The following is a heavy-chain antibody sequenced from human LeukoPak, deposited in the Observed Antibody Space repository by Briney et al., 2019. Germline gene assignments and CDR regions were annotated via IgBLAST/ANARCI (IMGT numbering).Heavy chain of an antibody. D-gene: IGHD3-22*01. J-gene: IGHJ4*02. CDR2: IYYSGST. Sequence: SETLSLTYTVSGGSIRSGDHYWSWIRQPPGKGLEWIGHIYYSGSTYYNPSLKSRVSIAVDTSKNQFSLKLSSVTAADTAVYYCARDRRNSSPCFDYWGQGSLVTVSS. CDR3: ARDRRNSSPCFDY. V-gene: IGHV4-30-4*01. CDR1: GGSIRSGDHY.